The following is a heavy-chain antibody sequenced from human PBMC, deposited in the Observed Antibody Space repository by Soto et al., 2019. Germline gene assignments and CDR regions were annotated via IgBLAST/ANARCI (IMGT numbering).Heavy chain of an antibody. CDR1: GFTLSSCA. D-gene: IGHD3-10*01. J-gene: IGHJ6*02. CDR3: AKDRGSGSYAANYQYYGLDV. Sequence: GGSLRLSCAASGFTLSSCAMGWVRQAPGKGLECFSDIIDSGGSTYYADSVKGRFTISRDNAKTSLYLQMNSLRAEDTALYYCAKDRGSGSYAANYQYYGLDVWGQGTTVTVSS. CDR2: IIDSGGST. V-gene: IGHV3-23*01.